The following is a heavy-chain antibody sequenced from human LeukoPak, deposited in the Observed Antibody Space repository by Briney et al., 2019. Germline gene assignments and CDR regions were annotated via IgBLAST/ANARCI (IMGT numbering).Heavy chain of an antibody. CDR3: AREYYYDSSGYYYMDAFDI. CDR1: GGSISSYY. J-gene: IGHJ3*02. CDR2: IYYSGST. D-gene: IGHD3-22*01. V-gene: IGHV4-59*01. Sequence: SQTLSLTCTVSGGSISSYYWSWIRQPPGKGLEWIGYIYYSGSTNYNPSLKSRVTISVDTSKNQFSLKLSSVTAADTAVYYCAREYYYDSSGYYYMDAFDIWGQGTMVTVSS.